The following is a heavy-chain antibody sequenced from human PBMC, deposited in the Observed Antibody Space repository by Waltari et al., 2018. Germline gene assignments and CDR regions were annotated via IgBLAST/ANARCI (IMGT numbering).Heavy chain of an antibody. CDR2: VDPEDGET. CDR1: GYTFTDYY. Sequence: EVQLVQSGAEVKKPGATVKISCKASGYTFTDYYMHWVQQAPGKGLEWMGRVDPEDGETIYAEKFQGRVTITADTSTDTAYMELSSLRSEDTAVYYCATDRYRASPSNYYYYMDVWGKGTTVTVSS. J-gene: IGHJ6*03. V-gene: IGHV1-69-2*01. D-gene: IGHD1-1*01. CDR3: ATDRYRASPSNYYYYMDV.